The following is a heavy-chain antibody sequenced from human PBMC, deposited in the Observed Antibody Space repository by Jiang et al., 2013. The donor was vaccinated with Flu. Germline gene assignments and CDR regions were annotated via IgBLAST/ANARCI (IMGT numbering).Heavy chain of an antibody. CDR2: MNPDSGKT. CDR1: GYSFTSFN. Sequence: VKKPGASVKVSCKASGYSFTSFNINWVRQATGQGLEWMGWMNPDSGKTVYAERFQGRVTMTRDTSANTAYMEVSSLRSDDTAVYYCAREQRSPTARVGSPTWGQGTLVTVSS. J-gene: IGHJ4*02. D-gene: IGHD1-26*01. CDR3: AREQRSPTARVGSPT. V-gene: IGHV1-8*01.